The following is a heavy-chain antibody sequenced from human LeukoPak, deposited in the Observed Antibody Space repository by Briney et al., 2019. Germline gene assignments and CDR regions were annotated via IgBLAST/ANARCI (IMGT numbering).Heavy chain of an antibody. Sequence: SETLSLTCTVSGGSISSYYWSWIRQPPGKGLEWIGYIYYSGSTNYNPSLESRVTISVDTSKNQFSLKLSSVTAADTAVYYCARERNSKEDPYYYYMDVWGKGTTVTISS. CDR2: IYYSGST. V-gene: IGHV4-59*12. CDR3: ARERNSKEDPYYYYMDV. D-gene: IGHD6-13*01. CDR1: GGSISSYY. J-gene: IGHJ6*03.